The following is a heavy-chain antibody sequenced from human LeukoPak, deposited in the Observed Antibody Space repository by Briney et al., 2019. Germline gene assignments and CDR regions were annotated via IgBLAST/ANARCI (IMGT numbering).Heavy chain of an antibody. CDR3: AKGPNYFDS. CDR1: GFSFSNYW. V-gene: IGHV3-74*01. Sequence: GGSLRLSCAASGFSFSNYWMHWVRQAPGKGLVWVTRMNSDGSATYYADSVQGRFTISRDNAKNTLYLQMNSLGAEDTAMYFCAKGPNYFDSWGQGTLVTVSS. CDR2: MNSDGSAT. J-gene: IGHJ4*02.